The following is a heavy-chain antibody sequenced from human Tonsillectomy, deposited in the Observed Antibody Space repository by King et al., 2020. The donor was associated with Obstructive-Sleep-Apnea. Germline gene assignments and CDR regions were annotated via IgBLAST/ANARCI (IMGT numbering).Heavy chain of an antibody. CDR3: ARLYYYDSSGYRRDYWYFDL. Sequence: VQLQESGPGLVKPSETLSLTCTVSGYSISSYYWSWIRQPPGKGLEWIGFIYYSGSTNYNPSLKSRVTISVDTSKNQFSLKLSSVTAADTAVYYCARLYYYDSSGYRRDYWYFDLWGRGTLVTVSS. D-gene: IGHD3-22*01. CDR2: IYYSGST. J-gene: IGHJ2*01. CDR1: GYSISSYY. V-gene: IGHV4-59*01.